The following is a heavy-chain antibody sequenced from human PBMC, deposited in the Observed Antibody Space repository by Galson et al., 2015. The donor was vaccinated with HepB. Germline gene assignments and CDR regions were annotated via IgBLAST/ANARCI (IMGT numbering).Heavy chain of an antibody. CDR1: GYTFTSYG. CDR3: ARYDYVWGSYRYGGGLDY. Sequence: SVKVSCKASGYTFTSYGISWVRQAPGHGLEWMGWISAYNDKTKYAQKFQGRVTMTTDTSTSTAYMELRSLRSDDTAVYYCARYDYVWGSYRYGGGLDYWGQGTLVTVST. J-gene: IGHJ4*02. V-gene: IGHV1-18*04. D-gene: IGHD3-16*02. CDR2: ISAYNDKT.